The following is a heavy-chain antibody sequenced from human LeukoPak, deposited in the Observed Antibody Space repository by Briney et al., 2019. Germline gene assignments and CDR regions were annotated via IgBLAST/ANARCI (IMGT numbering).Heavy chain of an antibody. CDR3: ARSSGNRYYYYYMDV. Sequence: SETLSLTCTVSGGSISSSSYYWGWIRQPPGKGLEWIGSIYYNGSTYYNPSLKSRVTISVDTSKNQFSLKLSSVTAADTAVYYCARSSGNRYYYYYMDVWGKGTTVTVSS. CDR2: IYYNGST. D-gene: IGHD6-19*01. CDR1: GGSISSSSYY. V-gene: IGHV4-39*01. J-gene: IGHJ6*03.